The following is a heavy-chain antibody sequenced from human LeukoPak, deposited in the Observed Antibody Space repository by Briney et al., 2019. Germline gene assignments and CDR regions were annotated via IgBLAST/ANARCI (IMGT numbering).Heavy chain of an antibody. D-gene: IGHD7-27*01. CDR1: GYTFTDYY. CDR3: VRAGELDY. J-gene: IGHJ4*02. Sequence: ASVKVSCKASGYTFTDYYMNWVRQAPGQGLEWMGWINPKSGGTEYAQKFQGRVTMTRDTSITTAYMELTILSSDDTAVFYCVRAGELDYWGQGTLVTVSS. CDR2: INPKSGGT. V-gene: IGHV1-2*02.